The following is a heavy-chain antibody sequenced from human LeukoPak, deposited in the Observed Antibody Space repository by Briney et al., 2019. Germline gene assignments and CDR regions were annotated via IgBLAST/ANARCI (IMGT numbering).Heavy chain of an antibody. CDR1: GFTFSSYA. J-gene: IGHJ4*02. CDR3: AKGYCSGGSCCLDY. CDR2: ISGSGGST. D-gene: IGHD2-15*01. Sequence: PGASLRLSCAASGFTFSSYAMSWVRQAPGKGLEWVSTISGSGGSTFCADSAKGRFTISRDNSKNTLYLQMNSLRAEDTAVYYCAKGYCSGGSCCLDYWGQETLVTVSS. V-gene: IGHV3-23*01.